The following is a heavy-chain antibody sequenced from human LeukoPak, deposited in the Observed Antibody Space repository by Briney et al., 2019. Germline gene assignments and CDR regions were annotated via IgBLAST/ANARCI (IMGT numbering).Heavy chain of an antibody. CDR1: GYTLTELS. Sequence: ASVKVSCKVSGYTLTELSMHWVRQAPGKGLEWMGGFDPEDGETIYAQMFQGRVTMTEDTSTDTAYMELSSLRSEDTAVYYCATSIPPNDAFDIWGQGTMVTVSS. D-gene: IGHD2-21*01. J-gene: IGHJ3*02. V-gene: IGHV1-24*01. CDR2: FDPEDGET. CDR3: ATSIPPNDAFDI.